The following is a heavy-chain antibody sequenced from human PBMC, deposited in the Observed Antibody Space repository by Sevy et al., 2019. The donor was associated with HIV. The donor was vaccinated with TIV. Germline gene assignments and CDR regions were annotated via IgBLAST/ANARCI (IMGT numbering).Heavy chain of an antibody. CDR3: AREGCSKPHDY. J-gene: IGHJ4*02. Sequence: GGSLRLSCAASGFTFSNYAMSWVRQAPGKGLEWVSTFSFCCGKINYADSVKGRFTISRVNSKNTLYLQMNSLRAEDTALYYCAREGCSKPHDYWGQGTLVTVSS. CDR2: FSFCCGKI. V-gene: IGHV3-23*01. D-gene: IGHD2-2*01. CDR1: GFTFSNYA.